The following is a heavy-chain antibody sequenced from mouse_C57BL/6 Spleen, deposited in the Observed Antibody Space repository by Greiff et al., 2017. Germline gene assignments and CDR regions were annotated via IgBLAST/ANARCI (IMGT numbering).Heavy chain of an antibody. CDR3: ARDPLYYGSSYVYFDV. CDR1: GFTFSSYA. D-gene: IGHD1-1*01. J-gene: IGHJ1*03. Sequence: EVKLEESGGGLVKPGGSLKLSCAASGFTFSSYAMSWVRQTPEKRLEWVATISDGGSYTYYPDNVKGRFTISRDNAKNNLYLQMSHLKSEDTAMYYCARDPLYYGSSYVYFDVWGTGTTVTVSS. V-gene: IGHV5-4*01. CDR2: ISDGGSYT.